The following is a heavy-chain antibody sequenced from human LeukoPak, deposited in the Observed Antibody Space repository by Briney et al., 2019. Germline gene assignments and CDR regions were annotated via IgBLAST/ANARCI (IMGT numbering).Heavy chain of an antibody. J-gene: IGHJ6*03. CDR2: ITTYNGNT. CDR1: GYTYSGHG. D-gene: IGHD6-6*01. CDR3: ARSPYSSSSYNYMDV. V-gene: IGHV1-18*01. Sequence: ASVKVSCKASGYTYSGHGISWVRQAPGQGLEWMGWITTYNGNTNYALKLQDRLTMTTDTSTSTAYMELRSLTSDDTAVYYCARSPYSSSSYNYMDVWGKGTTVTVSS.